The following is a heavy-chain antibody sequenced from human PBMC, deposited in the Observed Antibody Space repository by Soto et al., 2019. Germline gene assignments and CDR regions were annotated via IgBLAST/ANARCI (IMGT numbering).Heavy chain of an antibody. D-gene: IGHD3-10*01. CDR3: AHAYMVRGVIMKYNWFDP. Sequence: QITLKESGPTLVKPTQTLTLTCTFSGFSLSTTGVGVGWIRQPPGKALEWLALIYWDDDKRYSPSLKSRRTITQDTSKNQVVLTMTNMDPVDTATYYCAHAYMVRGVIMKYNWFDPWGQGTLVTVSS. CDR1: GFSLSTTGVG. CDR2: IYWDDDK. J-gene: IGHJ5*02. V-gene: IGHV2-5*02.